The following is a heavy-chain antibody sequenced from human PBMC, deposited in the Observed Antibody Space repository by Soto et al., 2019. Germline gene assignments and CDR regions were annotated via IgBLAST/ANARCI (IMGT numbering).Heavy chain of an antibody. CDR2: IYFSGST. CDR3: AHDSPGGTTYFAL. D-gene: IGHD1-7*01. J-gene: IGHJ1*01. Sequence: TLSLTCTVSGGAISSGNFYWSWIRQPPGKGLEWIGYIYFSGSTSYSPSLKSRLTISLNTSNNQFSLKLTSVTAADTAVYYCAHDSPGGTTYFALWGQGALATVS. CDR1: GGAISSGNFY. V-gene: IGHV4-30-4*01.